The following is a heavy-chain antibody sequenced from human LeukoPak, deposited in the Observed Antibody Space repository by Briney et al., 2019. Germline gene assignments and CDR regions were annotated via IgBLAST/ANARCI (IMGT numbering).Heavy chain of an antibody. Sequence: KESGPTLVKPTQTLTLTCTFSGFSLSTSGVGVGWTRQPPGRALEWLALIYWDDDKRYSPSLKRRLSITKDTSKNKVVLTMTNMDPVDTATYYCAHTQVVRGVIITYYFDYWGQGTLVTVSS. V-gene: IGHV2-5*02. CDR3: AHTQVVRGVIITYYFDY. CDR1: GFSLSTSGVG. J-gene: IGHJ4*02. D-gene: IGHD3-10*01. CDR2: IYWDDDK.